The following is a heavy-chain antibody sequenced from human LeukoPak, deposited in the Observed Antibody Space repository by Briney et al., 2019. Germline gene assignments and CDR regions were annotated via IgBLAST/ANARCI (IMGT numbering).Heavy chain of an antibody. D-gene: IGHD1-1*01. Sequence: PGGSLRLSCAASGFTFSSYWMHWVRQAPGKGLVWVSRINSDGSSTSYADSVKGRFTISRDDSRNTVYLQLNNLRVEDTAIYYCAKANWVSNADAVWWGQGTQVTVSS. CDR3: AKANWVSNADAVW. J-gene: IGHJ4*02. CDR1: GFTFSSYW. CDR2: INSDGSST. V-gene: IGHV3-74*01.